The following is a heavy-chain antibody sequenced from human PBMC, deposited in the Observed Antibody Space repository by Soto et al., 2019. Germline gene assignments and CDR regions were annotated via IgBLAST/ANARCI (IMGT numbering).Heavy chain of an antibody. CDR1: GFTFSSYG. D-gene: IGHD4-4*01. CDR2: ISYDGSNK. CDR3: AKDRVSTVTTVRYYYYGMDV. J-gene: IGHJ6*02. V-gene: IGHV3-30*18. Sequence: AGGSLRLSCAASGFTFSSYGMHWVRQAPGKGLEWVAVISYDGSNKYYADSVKGRFTISRDNSKNTLYLQMNSLRAEDTAVYYCAKDRVSTVTTVRYYYYGMDVWGQGTTVTVSS.